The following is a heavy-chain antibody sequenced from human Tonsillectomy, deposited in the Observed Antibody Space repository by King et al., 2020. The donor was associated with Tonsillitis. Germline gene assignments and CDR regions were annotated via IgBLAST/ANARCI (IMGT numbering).Heavy chain of an antibody. Sequence: QLQESGPGLVKPSETLSLTCTVSGGSISNYFWSWIRQPPGKGLEWIGYIYYSGSTNYNPSLKSRVTISVDTSKNQFSLKLSSVTAADTAVYYCARGAVGYSGYDWVYWGQGTLVTVSS. CDR3: ARGAVGYSGYDWVY. V-gene: IGHV4-59*01. J-gene: IGHJ4*02. CDR2: IYYSGST. CDR1: GGSISNYF. D-gene: IGHD5-12*01.